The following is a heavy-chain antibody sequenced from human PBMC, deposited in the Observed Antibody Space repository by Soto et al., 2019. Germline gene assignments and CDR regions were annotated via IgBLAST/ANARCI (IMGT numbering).Heavy chain of an antibody. J-gene: IGHJ4*02. D-gene: IGHD3-10*01. CDR2: INHSGST. CDR1: GGSFSGYY. V-gene: IGHV4-34*01. CDR3: ARGIYFGRRHFDY. Sequence: KTSETLSLTCAVYGGSFSGYYWSWIRQPPGKGLEWIGEINHSGSTNYNPSLKSRVTISVDTSKNQFSLKLSSVTAADTAVYYCARGIYFGRRHFDYWGQGTLVTVSS.